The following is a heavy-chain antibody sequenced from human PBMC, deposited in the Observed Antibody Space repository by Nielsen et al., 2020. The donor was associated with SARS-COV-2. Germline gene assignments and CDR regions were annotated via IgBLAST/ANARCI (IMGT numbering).Heavy chain of an antibody. V-gene: IGHV1-69*06. Sequence: SVKVSCKASGYTFTSYGISWVRQAPGQGLEWMGGIIPIFGTANYAQKFQGRVTITADKSTSTAYMELSSLRSEDTAVYYCARAGGYSSGWYPFDYWGQGTLVTVSS. CDR1: GYTFTSYG. CDR2: IIPIFGTA. CDR3: ARAGGYSSGWYPFDY. D-gene: IGHD6-19*01. J-gene: IGHJ4*02.